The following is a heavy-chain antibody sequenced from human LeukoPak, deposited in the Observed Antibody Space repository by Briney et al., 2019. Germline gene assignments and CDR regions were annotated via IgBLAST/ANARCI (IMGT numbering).Heavy chain of an antibody. J-gene: IGHJ4*02. CDR1: GITVSDNY. Sequence: GGSLRFSCAASGITVSDNYMSWVRQTPGKGLEWVSTLYPAGDTYFADSVRGRFTISRGNSKNTLYLQMNSLRAEDTAVYYCAKAAQQLTYYFDYWGQGTLVTVSS. CDR2: LYPAGDT. V-gene: IGHV3-53*05. CDR3: AKAAQQLTYYFDY. D-gene: IGHD6-13*01.